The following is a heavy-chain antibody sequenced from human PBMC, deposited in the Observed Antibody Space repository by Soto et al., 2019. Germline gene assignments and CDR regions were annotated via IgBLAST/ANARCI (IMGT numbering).Heavy chain of an antibody. Sequence: ASVNVSCKSSGYIFTGNDIHWVRQAPGQGLEYMGWINPNNGATNYAQNFQGRVTMTWDTSISTAYMEVRRLRSDDTAVYYCAPHYPDSSGYFDHWGQGTLVTVSS. CDR2: INPNNGAT. CDR3: APHYPDSSGYFDH. J-gene: IGHJ4*02. CDR1: GYIFTGND. V-gene: IGHV1-2*02. D-gene: IGHD3-22*01.